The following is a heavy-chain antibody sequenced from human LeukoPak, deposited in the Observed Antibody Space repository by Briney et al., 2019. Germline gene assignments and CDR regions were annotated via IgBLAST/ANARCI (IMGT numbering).Heavy chain of an antibody. CDR2: IKTNTGNP. D-gene: IGHD5-18*01. CDR3: ARERGDRYTFDI. V-gene: IGHV7-4-1*02. CDR1: GYTFTNYA. J-gene: IGHJ3*02. Sequence: ASLRVSCKASGYTFTNYAVSWVRQAPGQGLEWVGCIKTNTGNPSYAQGFTGRLVFSLDTSVSTAYLQISSLKAEDTAVYYCARERGDRYTFDIWGQGTMVTVSS.